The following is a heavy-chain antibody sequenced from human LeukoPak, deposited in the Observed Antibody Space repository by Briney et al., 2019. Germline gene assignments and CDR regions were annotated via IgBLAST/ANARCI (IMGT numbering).Heavy chain of an antibody. CDR3: ARDLEERDYYYYHMDV. V-gene: IGHV1-2*02. Sequence: GASVKVSCKASGYTFTGYYMHWVRQAPGQGLEWMGWINPNSGGTNYAQKFQGRDTMTRDTSISTAYMELRRLRSDDTAVYYCARDLEERDYYYYHMDVWGKGTTVTVSS. CDR2: INPNSGGT. CDR1: GYTFTGYY. J-gene: IGHJ6*03. D-gene: IGHD3-16*01.